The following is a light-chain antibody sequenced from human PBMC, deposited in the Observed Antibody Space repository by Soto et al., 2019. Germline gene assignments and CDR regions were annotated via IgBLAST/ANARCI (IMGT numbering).Light chain of an antibody. V-gene: IGLV2-14*01. J-gene: IGLJ1*01. CDR2: EVS. Sequence: QSALTQPASVPGSPGQSITISCTGSSSDIGAYNYVSWFQQYPGKAPKLIISEVSNRPSGVSNRFSGSKSGTAASLTISGLQTEDEADYFCFSFTTDWTHVFXTGTKVTVL. CDR3: FSFTTDWTHV. CDR1: SSDIGAYNY.